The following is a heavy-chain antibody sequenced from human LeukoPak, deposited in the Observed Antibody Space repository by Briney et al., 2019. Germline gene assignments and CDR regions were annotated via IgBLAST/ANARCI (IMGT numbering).Heavy chain of an antibody. J-gene: IGHJ3*02. D-gene: IGHD2-15*01. CDR2: ISYDGSNK. V-gene: IGHV3-30*03. CDR3: ADPGIVVVVAAAFDI. Sequence: GGSLRLSCAASGFTFSSYSMHWVRQAPGKGLEWVAVISYDGSNKYYSDSVKGRFTISRDNSKNTLYLQMNSLRADDTAVYYCADPGIVVVVAAAFDIWGQGTMVTVSS. CDR1: GFTFSSYS.